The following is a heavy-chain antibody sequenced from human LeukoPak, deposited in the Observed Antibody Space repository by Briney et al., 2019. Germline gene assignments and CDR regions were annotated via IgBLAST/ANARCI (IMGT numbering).Heavy chain of an antibody. J-gene: IGHJ4*02. D-gene: IGHD4-23*01. Sequence: PGGSLRLSCAASGFTFSTFAMIWVRQPPGKGLEWVAFIRYDGSNKYYADSVKGRFTISRDNSKNTLYLQVNSLRAEDTAVYYCAKGDYYGGNEGSYFDYWGQGTLVTVSS. CDR3: AKGDYYGGNEGSYFDY. CDR2: IRYDGSNK. CDR1: GFTFSTFA. V-gene: IGHV3-30*02.